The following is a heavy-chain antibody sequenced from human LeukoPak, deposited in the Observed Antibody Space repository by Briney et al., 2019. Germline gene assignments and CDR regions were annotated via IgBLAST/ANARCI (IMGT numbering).Heavy chain of an antibody. J-gene: IGHJ4*02. CDR2: ISSSSSTI. CDR3: ARKWLGAFDY. D-gene: IGHD3-10*01. V-gene: IGHV3-48*01. Sequence: QAGGSLRLSCAASGFTFSSYSMNWVRQAPGKGLEWVSYISSSSSTIYYADSVKGRFTISRENAKNSLYLKMNSLRAEDTAVYYCARKWLGAFDYWGQGTLVTVSS. CDR1: GFTFSSYS.